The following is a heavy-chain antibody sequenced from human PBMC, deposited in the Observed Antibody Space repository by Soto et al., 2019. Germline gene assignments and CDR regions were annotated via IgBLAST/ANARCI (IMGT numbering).Heavy chain of an antibody. J-gene: IGHJ6*02. CDR2: ISHDGSNQ. V-gene: IGHV3-30*18. CDR1: GFSFSDFG. D-gene: IGHD2-21*02. CDR3: AKETRSRAVTATRVNGMDV. Sequence: QVQLVESGGGVVQPGRSLRLSCAPSGFSFSDFGMHWVRQALGKGLEWVAAISHDGSNQYYGDSVKGRFSISRDHSNNRRYLEMNNLKVEDSAIYYCAKETRSRAVTATRVNGMDVWGQGTTVTVSS.